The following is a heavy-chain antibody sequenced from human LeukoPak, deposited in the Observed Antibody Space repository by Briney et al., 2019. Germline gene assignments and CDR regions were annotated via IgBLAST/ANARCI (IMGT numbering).Heavy chain of an antibody. J-gene: IGHJ4*02. CDR2: INTNTGNP. V-gene: IGHV7-4-1*02. Sequence: GASVKVSCKASGYTFTNYAMNWVRQAPGQRLEWMGWINTNTGNPAYAQGFTGRFVCSLDTSVSTAYLQISSLKAEDTAVYYCARGGRFYYGSGSYSTRYYFDFWGQGTLVTVSS. CDR3: ARGGRFYYGSGSYSTRYYFDF. D-gene: IGHD3-10*01. CDR1: GYTFTNYA.